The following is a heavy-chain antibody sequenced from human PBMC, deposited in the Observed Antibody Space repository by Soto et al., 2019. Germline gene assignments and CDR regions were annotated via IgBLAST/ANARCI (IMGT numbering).Heavy chain of an antibody. Sequence: GGSLRLSCAASGFTFSSYGMHWVRQAPGKGLEWVAVISYDGSNKYYADSVKGRFTISRDNSKNTLYLQMNSLRAEDTAVYYRAKDSAAAGTGYFDYWGQGTLVTVSS. CDR1: GFTFSSYG. J-gene: IGHJ4*02. CDR3: AKDSAAAGTGYFDY. D-gene: IGHD6-13*01. CDR2: ISYDGSNK. V-gene: IGHV3-30*18.